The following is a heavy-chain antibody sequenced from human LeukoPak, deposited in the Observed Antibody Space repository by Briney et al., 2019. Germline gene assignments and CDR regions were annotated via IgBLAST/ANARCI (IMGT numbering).Heavy chain of an antibody. Sequence: GRSLRLSCAASGFTFSSYAMHWVRQAPGKGLEWVAVISYDGSNKYYADSVKGRFTISRDNSKNTLYLQMNSLRAEDTAVYYCARGTIGQYYLDYWGQGTLVTVSS. V-gene: IGHV3-30-3*01. CDR1: GFTFSSYA. J-gene: IGHJ4*02. CDR3: ARGTIGQYYLDY. CDR2: ISYDGSNK. D-gene: IGHD3-3*01.